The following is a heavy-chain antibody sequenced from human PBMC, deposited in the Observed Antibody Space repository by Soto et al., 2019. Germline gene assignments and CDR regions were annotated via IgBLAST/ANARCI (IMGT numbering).Heavy chain of an antibody. D-gene: IGHD3-22*01. J-gene: IGHJ6*02. CDR2: IIPIFGTA. CDR3: ARNRPDSSGYYYYYYGMDV. V-gene: IGHV1-69*13. Sequence: ASVKVSCKASGGTFSSYAISWVRQAPGQGLEWMGGIIPIFGTANYAQKFQGRVTITADESTSTAYMELSSLRSEDTAVYYCARNRPDSSGYYYYYYGMDVWGQGTTVTVSS. CDR1: GGTFSSYA.